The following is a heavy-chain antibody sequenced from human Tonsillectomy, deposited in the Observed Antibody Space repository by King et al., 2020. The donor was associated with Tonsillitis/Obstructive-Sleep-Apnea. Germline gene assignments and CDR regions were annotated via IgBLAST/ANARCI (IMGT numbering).Heavy chain of an antibody. J-gene: IGHJ5*02. CDR2: VNPSGGST. Sequence: VQLVESGAEVKKPGASVKVSCKASGYTFTTYFMHWVRQAPGQGLEWMGIVNPSGGSTIYAQKFQGRVTITRDTSTNTVYMELNSLRSEDTAVYYCARGAPDYRDDAVSSFDPWGQGTLVTVSS. D-gene: IGHD3-16*01. V-gene: IGHV1-46*01. CDR1: GYTFTTYF. CDR3: ARGAPDYRDDAVSSFDP.